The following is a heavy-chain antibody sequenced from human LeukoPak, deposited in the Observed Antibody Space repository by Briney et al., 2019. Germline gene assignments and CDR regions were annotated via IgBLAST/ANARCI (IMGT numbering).Heavy chain of an antibody. CDR2: ISAYNGNT. D-gene: IGHD3-22*01. CDR1: GYTFTSYG. Sequence: ASVKVSCKASGYTFTSYGISWARQAPGQGLEWMGWISAYNGNTNYAQKLQGRVTMTTDTSTSTAYMELRSLRSDDTAVYYCARGRHYYDSSGYEYWGQGTLVTVSS. J-gene: IGHJ4*02. V-gene: IGHV1-18*01. CDR3: ARGRHYYDSSGYEY.